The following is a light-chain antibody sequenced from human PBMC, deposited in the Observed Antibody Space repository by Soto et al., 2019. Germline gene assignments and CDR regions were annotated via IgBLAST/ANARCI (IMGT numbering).Light chain of an antibody. CDR3: QQYNKWPPYT. J-gene: IGKJ2*01. V-gene: IGKV3-15*01. CDR1: QSVSSN. Sequence: EIVMTQSPANLSVSPGERATLSCRASQSVSSNLAWYQQKPGQGPRLLIYGASTRATGIPARYGGSGSGTEFTLTINSLQPEDFAVYYCQQYNKWPPYTFGQGTKVDIK. CDR2: GAS.